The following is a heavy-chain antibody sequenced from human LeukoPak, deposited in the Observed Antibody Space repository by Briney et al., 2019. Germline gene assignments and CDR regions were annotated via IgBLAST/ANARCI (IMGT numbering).Heavy chain of an antibody. V-gene: IGHV3-7*01. CDR3: ATDYGGGYFDY. Sequence: GGSLRLSCTASGFSFSSSWMSWVRQAPGKGLEWVANIKYDGSEKYYVDSVKGRFTISRDNAKNSLYLQMDSLGAEDTAVYYCATDYGGGYFDYWGQGTLVTVSS. D-gene: IGHD2-15*01. CDR2: IKYDGSEK. J-gene: IGHJ4*02. CDR1: GFSFSSSW.